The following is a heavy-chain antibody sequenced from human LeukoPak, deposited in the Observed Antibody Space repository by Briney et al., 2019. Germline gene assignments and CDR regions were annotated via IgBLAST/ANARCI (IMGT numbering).Heavy chain of an antibody. D-gene: IGHD6-6*01. CDR2: IYHSGST. CDR3: ASNIAARPPPNNYYYYYMDV. V-gene: IGHV4-4*02. CDR1: GGSISSSNW. J-gene: IGHJ6*03. Sequence: SETLSLTCAVSGGSISSSNWWSWVRQPPGKGLEWIGEIYHSGSTNYNPSLKSRVTISVDTSKNQFSLKLSSVTAADTAVYYCASNIAARPPPNNYYYYYMDVWGKGTTVTVSS.